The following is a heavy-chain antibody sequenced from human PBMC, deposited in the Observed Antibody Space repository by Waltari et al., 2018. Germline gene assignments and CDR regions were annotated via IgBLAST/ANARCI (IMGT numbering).Heavy chain of an antibody. Sequence: EVQLEESGEGLVQRGRPLRLSCAASGSTFSRYWMSWVRQAPGKGLEWVANRKQDGSEKYYVDSVKGRFTISRDNAKNSLYLQMNSLRAEDTAVYYCARIYYGDYVVYWGQGTLVTVSS. CDR3: ARIYYGDYVVY. D-gene: IGHD4-17*01. CDR2: RKQDGSEK. J-gene: IGHJ4*02. V-gene: IGHV3-7*03. CDR1: GSTFSRYW.